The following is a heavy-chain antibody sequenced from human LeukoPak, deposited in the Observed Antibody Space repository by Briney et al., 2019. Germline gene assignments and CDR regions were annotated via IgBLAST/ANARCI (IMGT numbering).Heavy chain of an antibody. CDR2: IRYDGSNK. CDR3: AKDSPQDEVGFDP. V-gene: IGHV3-30*02. CDR1: GFTFSSYG. Sequence: PGGSLRLSCAASGFTFSSYGMHWVRQAPGKGLEWVAFIRYDGSNKYYADSVKDRFTISRDNSKNTLYLQMNSLRAEDTAVYYCAKDSPQDEVGFDPWGQGTLVTVSS. J-gene: IGHJ5*02.